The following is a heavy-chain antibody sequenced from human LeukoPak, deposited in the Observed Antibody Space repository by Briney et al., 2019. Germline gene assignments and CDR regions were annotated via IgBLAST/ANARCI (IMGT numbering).Heavy chain of an antibody. V-gene: IGHV3-33*01. CDR1: GFTFSSYG. J-gene: IGHJ4*02. D-gene: IGHD1-26*01. CDR3: ARGESYSPFDY. Sequence: GGSLRLSCAASGFTFSSYGMHWVRQAPGKGLERVAVIWYDGSNKYYADSVKGRFTISRDNSKNTLYLQMNSLRAEDTAVYYCARGESYSPFDYWGQGTLVTVSS. CDR2: IWYDGSNK.